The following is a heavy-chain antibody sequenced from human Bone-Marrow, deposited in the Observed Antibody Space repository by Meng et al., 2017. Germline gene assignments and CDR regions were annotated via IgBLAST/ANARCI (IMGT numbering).Heavy chain of an antibody. CDR2: IYYSGSP. Sequence: GSLRLSCTVSGVSISTTSYYWGWVRQPPGKGLEWIGSIYYSGSPYYNPSVKSRVAISVDTSKNQFSLRLSSVTAADTAVYYCARTGLVFPFAYWGQGTLVTVSS. CDR3: ARTGLVFPFAY. CDR1: GVSISTTSYY. J-gene: IGHJ4*02. V-gene: IGHV4-39*07. D-gene: IGHD3/OR15-3a*01.